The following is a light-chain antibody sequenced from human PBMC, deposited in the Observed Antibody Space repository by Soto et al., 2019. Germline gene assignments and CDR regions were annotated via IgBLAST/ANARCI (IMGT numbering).Light chain of an antibody. J-gene: IGLJ3*02. V-gene: IGLV2-14*01. CDR2: AVN. CDR3: SSYTSSSTWV. Sequence: QSVLTQPASVSGSPGQSITISCTGSSSDIGGYNYVSWYQQHPGNAPKLMIYAVNNRPSGVSNRFSGSKSGNTASLTISGLQAEDEADYYCSSYTSSSTWVFGGGTKLTVL. CDR1: SSDIGGYNY.